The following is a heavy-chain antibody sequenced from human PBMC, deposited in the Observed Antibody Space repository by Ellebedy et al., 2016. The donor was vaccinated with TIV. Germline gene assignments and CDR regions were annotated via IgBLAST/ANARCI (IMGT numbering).Heavy chain of an antibody. D-gene: IGHD2-21*02. CDR3: ARGNCGGDCYHIRGWFDP. V-gene: IGHV4-4*02. Sequence: SETLSLXXAVSGGSISSSNWWSWVRQPPGKGLEWIGEIYHSGSTNYNPSLKSRVTISVDKSKNQFSLKLSSVTAADTAVYYCARGNCGGDCYHIRGWFDPWGQGTLVTVSS. CDR1: GGSISSSNW. CDR2: IYHSGST. J-gene: IGHJ5*02.